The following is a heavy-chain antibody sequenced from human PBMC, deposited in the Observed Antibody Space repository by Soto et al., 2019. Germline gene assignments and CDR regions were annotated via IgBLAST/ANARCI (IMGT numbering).Heavy chain of an antibody. CDR3: AKDQGAGEYRLPHNWFDP. J-gene: IGHJ5*02. Sequence: GGSLRLSCAASGFTFSNYAMSWVRQAPGKGLEWVSLISGSGGGTYYADSVRGRFTISRDNSKNTLYLQIKSLSADDTAVYYCAKDQGAGEYRLPHNWFDPWGQGTLVTVSS. V-gene: IGHV3-23*01. D-gene: IGHD2-2*01. CDR2: ISGSGGGT. CDR1: GFTFSNYA.